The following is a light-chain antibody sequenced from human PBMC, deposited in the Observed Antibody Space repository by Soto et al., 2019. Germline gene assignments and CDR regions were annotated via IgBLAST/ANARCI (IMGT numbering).Light chain of an antibody. CDR3: QQYNNWPPIT. Sequence: EIVLTQSPGTLSLSPGERATLSCRASQSVSSNLAWYQQKPGQAPRLLIYGASTRATGIPARFSGSGSGTEFTLTISSLQSEDFAVYYCQQYNNWPPITVGGATKVDSK. CDR1: QSVSSN. J-gene: IGKJ4*01. V-gene: IGKV3-15*01. CDR2: GAS.